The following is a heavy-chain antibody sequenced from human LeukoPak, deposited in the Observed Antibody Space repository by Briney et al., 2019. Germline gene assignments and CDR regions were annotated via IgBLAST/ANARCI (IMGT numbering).Heavy chain of an antibody. Sequence: GGSLRLSCAASGFTVSGSAMHWVRQACGKGLEWVGRIRSKANSYATAYAASVKGRFTISRDDSKNTAYLQMNSLKTEDTAVYYCTRLIGGSSSKWGQGTLVTVSS. V-gene: IGHV3-73*01. D-gene: IGHD6-6*01. CDR1: GFTVSGSA. CDR2: IRSKANSYAT. CDR3: TRLIGGSSSK. J-gene: IGHJ4*02.